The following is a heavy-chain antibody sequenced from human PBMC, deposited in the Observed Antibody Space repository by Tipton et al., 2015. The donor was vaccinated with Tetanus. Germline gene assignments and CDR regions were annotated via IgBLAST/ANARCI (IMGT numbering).Heavy chain of an antibody. CDR1: GGSISSGTFY. CDR2: IYYNGNT. Sequence: TLSLTCTVSGGSISSGTFYWDWIRQSPGKGLEWIGNIYYNGNTLQNPSLKGRVTLSLDKSKTHFYLNLSSVTAADTAVYYCARPIKQWLVPVDSWGQGTLVTVSS. D-gene: IGHD6-19*01. J-gene: IGHJ4*02. V-gene: IGHV4-39*02. CDR3: ARPIKQWLVPVDS.